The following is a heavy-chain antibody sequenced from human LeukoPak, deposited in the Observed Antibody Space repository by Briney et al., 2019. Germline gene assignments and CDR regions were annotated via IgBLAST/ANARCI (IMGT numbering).Heavy chain of an antibody. D-gene: IGHD3-10*01. V-gene: IGHV3-53*01. CDR1: GFTVSSNY. J-gene: IGHJ3*02. Sequence: PGGSLRLSCAASGFTVSSNYMSWVRQAPGKGLEWVSVIYSGGSTYHADSVKGRFTISRDNSKNTLYLQMNSLRAEDTAVYYCARGRVTMVRGVIIPPGAFDIWGQGKMVTVSS. CDR2: IYSGGST. CDR3: ARGRVTMVRGVIIPPGAFDI.